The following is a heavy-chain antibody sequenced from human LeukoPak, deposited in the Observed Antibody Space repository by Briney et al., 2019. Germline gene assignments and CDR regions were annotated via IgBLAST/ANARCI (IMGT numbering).Heavy chain of an antibody. Sequence: GGSLRLSCAASGFTFSSYAMSWVRQAPGKGLEWVSAISGSGGSTYYADSVKGRFTISRDNSKNTLYLQMNSLRVEDTAVYYCAKADDFWSYNWFDPWGQGTLVTVSS. CDR2: ISGSGGST. CDR3: AKADDFWSYNWFDP. J-gene: IGHJ5*02. CDR1: GFTFSSYA. V-gene: IGHV3-23*01. D-gene: IGHD3-3*01.